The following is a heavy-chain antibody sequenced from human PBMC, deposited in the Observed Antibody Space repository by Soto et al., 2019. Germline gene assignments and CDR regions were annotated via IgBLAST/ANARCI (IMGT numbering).Heavy chain of an antibody. J-gene: IGHJ4*02. D-gene: IGHD4-17*01. CDR2: IRSKANNYAT. V-gene: IGHV3-73*01. CDR1: GFTFSGSA. CDR3: TRGYGDYVRDY. Sequence: EVQLVESGGGLVHPGESLKLSYAVYGFTFSGSAMHWVRQASGKGVEWVGRIRSKANNYATAYAASVKGRFTISRDDSKNTAYLQMNSLKSEDTAVYYCTRGYGDYVRDYWGQGTLVTVSS.